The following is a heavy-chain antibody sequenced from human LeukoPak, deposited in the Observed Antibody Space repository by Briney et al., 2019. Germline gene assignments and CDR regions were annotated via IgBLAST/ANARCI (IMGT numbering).Heavy chain of an antibody. V-gene: IGHV4-30-2*01. CDR3: ATTREYYYYYGMDV. D-gene: IGHD5-24*01. J-gene: IGHJ6*02. CDR1: GGSLSSGGYS. CDR2: IYHSGST. Sequence: PSQTLSLTCAVSGGSLSSGGYSWSWIRQPPGKGLEWIGYIYHSGSTYYNPSLKSRVTISVDRSKNQFSLKLSSVTAADTAVYYCATTREYYYYYGMDVWGQGTTVTVSS.